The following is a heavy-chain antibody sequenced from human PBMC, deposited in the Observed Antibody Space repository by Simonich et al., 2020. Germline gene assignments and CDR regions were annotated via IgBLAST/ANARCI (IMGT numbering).Heavy chain of an antibody. V-gene: IGHV1-8*03. CDR1: GYTFTSYD. D-gene: IGHD2-15*01. Sequence: QVQLVQSGAEVKKPGASVKVSCKASGYTFTSYDSNWVRQATGQGLEWMGWMNPNSGNTADAQKFQGRVTITRTTSISTAYMALSSLRSEDTAVYYCARGRGGMSRGYVDYWGQGTLVTVSS. CDR3: ARGRGGMSRGYVDY. J-gene: IGHJ4*02. CDR2: MNPNSGNT.